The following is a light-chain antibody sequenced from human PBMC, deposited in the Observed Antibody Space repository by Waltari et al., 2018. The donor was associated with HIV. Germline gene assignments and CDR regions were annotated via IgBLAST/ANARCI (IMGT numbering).Light chain of an antibody. CDR3: TSYAGSNNVV. CDR1: SSDVGGYNY. CDR2: EVS. V-gene: IGLV2-8*01. J-gene: IGLJ2*01. Sequence: QSALTQPPSASGSLGQSVTIPCTGTSSDVGGYNYVPWYQQHPGKTPKLMIYEVSKRPSGVPDRFSGSKSGNTASLTVSGLQAEDEADYYCTSYAGSNNVVFGGGTKLTVL.